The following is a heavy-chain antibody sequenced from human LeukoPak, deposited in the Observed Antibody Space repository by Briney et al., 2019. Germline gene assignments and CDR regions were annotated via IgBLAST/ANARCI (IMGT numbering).Heavy chain of an antibody. CDR1: GFTFGDHA. V-gene: IGHV3-49*04. CDR2: IRSKAYRGTT. CDR3: ARGPIQLWIHNAMDV. J-gene: IGHJ6*02. D-gene: IGHD5-18*01. Sequence: GSLRLSCRGYGFTFGDHAMSWVRQALGKGLEWVGFIRSKAYRGTTEYAASVKGRFTISRDDSTSIAYLQMNSLRIEDTAVYYCARGPIQLWIHNAMDVWGQGTTVTVSS.